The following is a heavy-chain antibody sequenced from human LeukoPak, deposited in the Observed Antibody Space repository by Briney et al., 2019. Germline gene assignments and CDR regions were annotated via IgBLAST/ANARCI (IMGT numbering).Heavy chain of an antibody. CDR3: ARDLTYFDILTDGYYYYMDV. V-gene: IGHV4-38-2*02. J-gene: IGHJ6*03. Sequence: KPLETLSLTCAVCGYSISSGYYWGWIRQPPGKGLEWIGCIYYSGRTYYNPSLKRRVTISVDTSKNQFSLKLSSVTAADTAVYYCARDLTYFDILTDGYYYYMDVWGKGTTVTVSS. CDR2: IYYSGRT. D-gene: IGHD3-9*01. CDR1: GYSISSGYY.